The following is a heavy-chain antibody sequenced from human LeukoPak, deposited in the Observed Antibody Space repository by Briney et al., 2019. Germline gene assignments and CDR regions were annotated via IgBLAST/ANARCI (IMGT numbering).Heavy chain of an antibody. CDR1: GDSISTYI. D-gene: IGHD1-20*01. V-gene: IGHV4-39*01. Sequence: SETLSLTCTVSGDSISTYIWNWIRQPPGKGLEWIGSLYYSGSTYYNPSLKSRVTISVDTSKNQFSLKLSSVTAADTAVYYCARHNWNDGDFWGQGTLVTVFS. CDR3: ARHNWNDGDF. J-gene: IGHJ4*02. CDR2: LYYSGST.